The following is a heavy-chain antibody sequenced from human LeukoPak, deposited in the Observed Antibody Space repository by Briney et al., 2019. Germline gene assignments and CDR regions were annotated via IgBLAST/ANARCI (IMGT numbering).Heavy chain of an antibody. V-gene: IGHV3-74*03. Sequence: GGSLRLSCTISGFTFSSYAMSWVRQAPGKGLVWVSGINSDGSSTKYADSVKGRFTISRDNAKNTLYLQMDSLRDEDTAVYYCGLSMVRALSPDYWGQGTLVTVSS. CDR1: GFTFSSYA. CDR3: GLSMVRALSPDY. D-gene: IGHD3-10*01. CDR2: INSDGSST. J-gene: IGHJ4*02.